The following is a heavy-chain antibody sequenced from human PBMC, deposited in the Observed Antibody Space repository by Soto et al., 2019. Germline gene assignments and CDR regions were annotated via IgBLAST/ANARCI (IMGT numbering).Heavy chain of an antibody. CDR2: MNPSSGNT. V-gene: IGHV1-8*01. CDR3: ARLSNLPSIAAAGLKDAFDI. CDR1: GYTFTSYD. Sequence: ASVKVSCKASGYTFTSYDINWVRQATGQGLEWMGWMNPSSGNTGYAQKFQGRVTMTRNTSISTAYMELSSLRSEDTAVYYCARLSNLPSIAAAGLKDAFDICGQGTMVTVSS. J-gene: IGHJ3*02. D-gene: IGHD6-13*01.